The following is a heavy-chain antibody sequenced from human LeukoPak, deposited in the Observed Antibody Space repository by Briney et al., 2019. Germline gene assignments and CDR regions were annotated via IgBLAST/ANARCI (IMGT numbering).Heavy chain of an antibody. J-gene: IGHJ4*02. CDR2: IKSRTDGGTT. CDR3: ARRVVVPAAPYYFDY. V-gene: IGHV3-15*07. CDR1: GFNFNNAW. D-gene: IGHD2-2*01. Sequence: GGSLRLSCTTSGFNFNNAWMNWVRQAPGKGLEWVGRIKSRTDGGTTVYSAPVKGRFTISRDDSKSTLYLQMNSLRAEDTAVYYCARRVVVPAAPYYFDYWGQGTLVTVSS.